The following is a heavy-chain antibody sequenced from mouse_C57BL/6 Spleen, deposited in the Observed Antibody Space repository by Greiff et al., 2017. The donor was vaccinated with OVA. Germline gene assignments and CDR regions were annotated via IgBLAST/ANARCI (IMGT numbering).Heavy chain of an antibody. CDR2: IHPNSGST. V-gene: IGHV1-64*01. CDR1: GYTFTSYW. D-gene: IGHD1-1*01. J-gene: IGHJ2*01. CDR3: AREGPNYYGSSPHFDY. Sequence: QVQLKQPGAELVKPGASVKLSCKASGYTFTSYWMHWVKQRPGQGLEWIGMIHPNSGSTNYNEKFKSKATLTVDKSSSTAYMQLSSLTSEDSAVYYCAREGPNYYGSSPHFDYWGQGTTLTVSS.